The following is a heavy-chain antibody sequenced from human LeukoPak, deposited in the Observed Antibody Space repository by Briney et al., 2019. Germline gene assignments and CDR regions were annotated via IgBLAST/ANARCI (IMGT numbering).Heavy chain of an antibody. CDR2: IWYDGSNK. D-gene: IGHD1-14*01. CDR3: ARELGGIKNWFDP. V-gene: IGHV3-33*01. Sequence: GGSLRLSCAASGFTFSSYGMHWVRQAPGKGLEWVAVIWYDGSNKYYADSVKGRFTISRDNSKNTLYLQMNSLRAEDAAVYYCARELGGIKNWFDPWGQGTLVTVSS. J-gene: IGHJ5*02. CDR1: GFTFSSYG.